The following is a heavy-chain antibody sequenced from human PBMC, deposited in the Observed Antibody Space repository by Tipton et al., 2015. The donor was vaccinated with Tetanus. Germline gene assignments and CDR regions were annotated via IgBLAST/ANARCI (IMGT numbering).Heavy chain of an antibody. V-gene: IGHV4-39*02. CDR1: GGSISGSRFF. J-gene: IGHJ5*02. CDR2: ISSSGSA. Sequence: LRLSCGVSGGSISGSRFFWAWVRQPPGRGLEWIGSISSSGSAYYNPSLRSRVTISVDTSNNDFSLRLTSVSAADTSVYYWSRPSPDNTPGQLSDPWGRGTLVTFSS. D-gene: IGHD1-1*01. CDR3: SRPSPDNTPGQLSDP.